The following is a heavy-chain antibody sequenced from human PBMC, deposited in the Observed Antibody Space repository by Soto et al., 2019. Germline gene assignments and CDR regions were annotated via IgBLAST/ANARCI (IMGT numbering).Heavy chain of an antibody. J-gene: IGHJ4*02. D-gene: IGHD3-22*01. CDR3: VRVAYDSSGYYLFDY. CDR2: IYHSGIT. Sequence: SETLSLTCAVSGYSISSAYYWGWIRQPPGKGLEWIVSIYHSGITYYNPSLKSLVTISVNTSKNQFSLKLTSVTAADTAVYYCVRVAYDSSGYYLFDYWGQGTLVTVSS. V-gene: IGHV4-38-2*01. CDR1: GYSISSAYY.